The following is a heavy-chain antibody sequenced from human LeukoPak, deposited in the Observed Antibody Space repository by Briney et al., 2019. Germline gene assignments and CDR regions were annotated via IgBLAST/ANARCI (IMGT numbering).Heavy chain of an antibody. Sequence: GGTLRLSCAASGFIFNNDWMSWVRQAPGKGLEWVANIKQDGSEKYYVDSVKGRFTISRDNAKNSLYLQMNSLRAEDTAVYYCAELGITMIGGVWGKGTTVTISS. J-gene: IGHJ6*04. D-gene: IGHD3-10*02. CDR1: GFIFNNDW. CDR2: IKQDGSEK. CDR3: AELGITMIGGV. V-gene: IGHV3-7*01.